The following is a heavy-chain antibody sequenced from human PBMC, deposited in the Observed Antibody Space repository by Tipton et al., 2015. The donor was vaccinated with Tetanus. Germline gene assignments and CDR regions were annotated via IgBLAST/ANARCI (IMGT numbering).Heavy chain of an antibody. V-gene: IGHV3-23*01. CDR1: GFTFSNYA. J-gene: IGHJ4*02. CDR3: ARDAYGSGSYFDL. D-gene: IGHD3-10*01. CDR2: LSGRGDEP. Sequence: SLRLSCVASGFTFSNYAMSWVRQAPGKGLEWVSALSGRGDEPYYAESVKGRFNISKDNAKNLTFLQMNALRAEDTAVYYCARDAYGSGSYFDLWGLGTLVTVSS.